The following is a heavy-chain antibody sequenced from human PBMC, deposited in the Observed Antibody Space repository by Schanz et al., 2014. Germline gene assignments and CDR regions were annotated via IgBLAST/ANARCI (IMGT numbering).Heavy chain of an antibody. CDR3: ARDDPGTQGPFDS. CDR1: GGTFSSYN. V-gene: IGHV1-69*08. Sequence: QVQLVQSGAEVERPGSSVKVACKASGGTFSSYNIYWVRQAPGQGLEWMGSVIPVLGIANYAEKFQGRLTIIADKSTTTAYMELSSLRSEDTAVFYCARDDPGTQGPFDSWGQGTLVTVSS. CDR2: VIPVLGIA. J-gene: IGHJ4*02.